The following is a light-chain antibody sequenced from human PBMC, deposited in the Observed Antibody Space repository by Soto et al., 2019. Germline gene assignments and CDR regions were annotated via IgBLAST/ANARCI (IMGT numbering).Light chain of an antibody. CDR2: EVN. CDR3: SSYGGYNNVV. J-gene: IGLJ1*01. CDR1: SSDVGGYNY. V-gene: IGLV2-8*01. Sequence: QSALTRPPSASGSPGQSVTISCTGTSSDVGGYNYVPWFQQHPGKAPKLIIHEVNQRPSGVPDRFSGSKSGNTASLTVSGLQAEDEGTYYCSSYGGYNNVVFGTGTKVTVL.